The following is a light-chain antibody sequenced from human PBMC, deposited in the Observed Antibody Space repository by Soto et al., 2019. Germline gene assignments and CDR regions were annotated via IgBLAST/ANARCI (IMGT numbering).Light chain of an antibody. V-gene: IGKV1-39*01. J-gene: IGKJ2*01. CDR1: QSIAYY. CDR2: AAS. Sequence: IQMTQSPSSLSASVGDRVSITCRASQSIAYYLNWFQQKPGKAPKLLIYAASSLQSGVPSRFSGSGSGTDFTLIISSLQPEDFATYYCQQSSNSPMYTFGQGTKLYVK. CDR3: QQSSNSPMYT.